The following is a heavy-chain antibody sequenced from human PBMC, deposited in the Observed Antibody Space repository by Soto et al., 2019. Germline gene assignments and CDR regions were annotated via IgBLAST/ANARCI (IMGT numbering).Heavy chain of an antibody. J-gene: IGHJ4*02. D-gene: IGHD3-10*01. V-gene: IGHV5-10-1*01. CDR2: IDPSDSYT. CDR1: GYSFTSYW. CDR3: ARHTGNYYGSGSPDY. Sequence: PGESLKISCKGSGYSFTSYWISWVRQMPGKGLEWMGRIDPSDSYTNYSPSFQGHVTISDDKSISTAYLQWSSLKASDTAMYYCARHTGNYYGSGSPDYWGQGTLVTVSS.